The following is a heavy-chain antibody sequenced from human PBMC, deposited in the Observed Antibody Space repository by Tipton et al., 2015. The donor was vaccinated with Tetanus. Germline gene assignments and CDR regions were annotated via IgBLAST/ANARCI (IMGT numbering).Heavy chain of an antibody. J-gene: IGHJ4*02. V-gene: IGHV4-34*01. CDR2: INHRGGT. D-gene: IGHD3-10*01. CDR3: ARGGTMVHGVILQDHFYY. Sequence: TLSLTCAVSGGSLSGFYWSWIRQPPGKGLEWIGEINHRGGTSYSPSLKSRVTISVDTSKSQFSLKLSSVTAADTAVYFCARGGTMVHGVILQDHFYYWGQGTLVTVSS. CDR1: GGSLSGFY.